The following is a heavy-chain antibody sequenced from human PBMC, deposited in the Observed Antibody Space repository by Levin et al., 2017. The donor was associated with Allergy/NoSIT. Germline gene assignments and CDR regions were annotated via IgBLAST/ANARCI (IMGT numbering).Heavy chain of an antibody. CDR1: GFTFSSYA. Sequence: LSLTCGASGFTFSSYAMHWVRQAPGKGLEWVAVISYDGINKFYADSVEGRFTISRDNSRNTLYLQMNSLRPEDTAVYYCVKRHCSGSRCPNYFDLWGQGTLVSVSS. CDR3: VKRHCSGSRCPNYFDL. D-gene: IGHD2-15*01. CDR2: ISYDGINK. J-gene: IGHJ4*02. V-gene: IGHV3-30-3*01.